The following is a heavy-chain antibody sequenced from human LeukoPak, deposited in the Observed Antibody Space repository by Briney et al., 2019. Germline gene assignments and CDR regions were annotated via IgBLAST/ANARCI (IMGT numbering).Heavy chain of an antibody. CDR1: GGSISSGDYY. Sequence: ETLSLTCTVSGGSISSGDYYWSWVRQAPGKGLEWVSAISGAGVSTYYADSVKGRFTISRDNSKNTLYLKMNSLRTEDTAVYHCAKDPSLAVAGDLIDYWGQGTLVTVSS. J-gene: IGHJ4*02. CDR3: AKDPSLAVAGDLIDY. V-gene: IGHV3-23*01. D-gene: IGHD6-19*01. CDR2: ISGAGVST.